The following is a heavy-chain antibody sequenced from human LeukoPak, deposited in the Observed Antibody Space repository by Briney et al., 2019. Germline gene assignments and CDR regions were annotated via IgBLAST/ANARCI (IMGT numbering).Heavy chain of an antibody. CDR2: IYDSGST. CDR1: GGSIRSSYYY. J-gene: IGHJ4*02. D-gene: IGHD4-23*01. Sequence: PSETLSLTCTVSGGSIRSSYYYWGWIRQPPGKGLEWIGSIYDSGSTYYNPSLKSRVTISVDTSKNQFSLKLNSVTAADTAVYYCASGPTVDLFDYWGQGTLVAVSS. V-gene: IGHV4-39*01. CDR3: ASGPTVDLFDY.